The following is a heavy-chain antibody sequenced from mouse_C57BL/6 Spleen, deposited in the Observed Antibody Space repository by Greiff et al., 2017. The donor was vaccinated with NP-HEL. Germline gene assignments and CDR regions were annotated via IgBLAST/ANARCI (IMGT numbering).Heavy chain of an antibody. J-gene: IGHJ4*01. CDR1: GYTFTSYW. V-gene: IGHV1-7*01. CDR3: ARGAHYYGSSQYYYAMDY. CDR2: INPSSGYT. Sequence: QVQLQQSGAELAKPGASVKLSCKASGYTFTSYWMHWVKQRPGQGLEWIGYINPSSGYTKYNQKFKDKATLTADKSSSTAYMQLSSLTYEDSAVYYCARGAHYYGSSQYYYAMDYWGQGTSVTVSS. D-gene: IGHD1-1*01.